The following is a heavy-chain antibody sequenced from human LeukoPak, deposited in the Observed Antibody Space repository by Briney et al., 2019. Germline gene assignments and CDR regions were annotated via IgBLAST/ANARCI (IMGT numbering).Heavy chain of an antibody. CDR1: GFTFTDHW. CDR3: TRTGDSTGYTYYYDY. J-gene: IGHJ4*02. V-gene: IGHV3-74*01. CDR2: VNGDGSST. D-gene: IGHD6-19*01. Sequence: GGSLRHSCAASGFTFTDHWMHWVRQAPGKGLMWVSRVNGDGSSTSYADSVEGRFTISRDNAKNTVYLQMNSLRVEDSAVYYCTRTGDSTGYTYYYDYWGQGTLVTVSS.